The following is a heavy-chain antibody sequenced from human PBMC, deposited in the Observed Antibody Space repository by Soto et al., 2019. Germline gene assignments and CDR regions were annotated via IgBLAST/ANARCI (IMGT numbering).Heavy chain of an antibody. V-gene: IGHV1-69*13. CDR3: AKDRAEWGSYDY. J-gene: IGHJ4*02. Sequence: ASVKVSCKASGGTFSSYAISWVRQAPGQGLEWMGEIIPIFGTANYAQKFQGRVTITADESTSTAYMELSSLRSEDTAVYYCAKDRAEWGSYDYWGQGILVTVSS. CDR2: IIPIFGTA. D-gene: IGHD7-27*01. CDR1: GGTFSSYA.